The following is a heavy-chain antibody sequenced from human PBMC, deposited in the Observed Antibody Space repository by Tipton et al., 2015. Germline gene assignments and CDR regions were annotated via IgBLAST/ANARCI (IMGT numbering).Heavy chain of an antibody. CDR1: GGSVSSRSYY. CDR3: ARRAGYGDHFDY. J-gene: IGHJ4*02. V-gene: IGHV4-61*01. Sequence: TLFLTCTVSGGSVSSRSYYWSWVRQPPGKGLEWIGYIHYSGATKYNPSLKSRVTISVDTSKNQFSLNLNSVTAADTAVYYCARRAGYGDHFDYWGQGTLVTVSS. CDR2: IHYSGAT. D-gene: IGHD4-17*01.